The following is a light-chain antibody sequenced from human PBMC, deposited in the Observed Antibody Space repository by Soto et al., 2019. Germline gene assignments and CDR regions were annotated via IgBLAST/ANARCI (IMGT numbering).Light chain of an antibody. V-gene: IGLV2-8*01. Sequence: QSALTQPPSASGSPGQSVTISCIGTSSDVGGYNYVSWYQQHPGKAPKLMIYEVSKRPSGVPDRFSGSKSGNTASLTVSGLVAEDEADYYCSSYAASNSLGVFGGGTKLPVL. CDR3: SSYAASNSLGV. CDR2: EVS. CDR1: SSDVGGYNY. J-gene: IGLJ2*01.